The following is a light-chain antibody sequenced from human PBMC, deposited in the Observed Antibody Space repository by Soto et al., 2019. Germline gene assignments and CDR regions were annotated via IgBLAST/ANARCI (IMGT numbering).Light chain of an antibody. J-gene: IGLJ1*01. V-gene: IGLV1-51*01. Sequence: QSVLTQPPSVSAAPGQKVTISCSGSSSNIGNNYVSWYQQLPGTAPKLLIYDDNKRPSGIPDRFSGSKSGTSATLGITGIQTGDEADYYCGTWDSSLSAYVFGTGTKVTV. CDR2: DDN. CDR1: SSNIGNNY. CDR3: GTWDSSLSAYV.